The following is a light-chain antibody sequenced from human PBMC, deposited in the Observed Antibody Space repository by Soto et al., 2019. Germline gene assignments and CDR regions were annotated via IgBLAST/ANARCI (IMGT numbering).Light chain of an antibody. CDR3: QQYNNWPPWT. Sequence: EIVMTQSPATLSVSPGERATLSCRASQSVSRNLAWYQQKTGQAPRLLIYGASTRATGIPARFSGSGSRTKFTLTISSLQSEEFAVYYCQQYNNWPPWTLGQGTKVEIK. J-gene: IGKJ1*01. V-gene: IGKV3-15*01. CDR1: QSVSRN. CDR2: GAS.